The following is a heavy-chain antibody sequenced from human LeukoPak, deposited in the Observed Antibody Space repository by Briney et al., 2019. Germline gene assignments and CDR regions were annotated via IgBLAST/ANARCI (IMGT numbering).Heavy chain of an antibody. CDR3: ARAREAPANVFPDH. D-gene: IGHD2-15*01. Sequence: GGSLRLSCAASGFTFSRYWMTWVRQSRGKGLEWVANINQDGSEKYYGDSVTGRFTISRDNAENSLFLQMNSLRADDTGVYYCARAREAPANVFPDHWGQGVVVTVPS. J-gene: IGHJ4*02. CDR2: INQDGSEK. CDR1: GFTFSRYW. V-gene: IGHV3-7*01.